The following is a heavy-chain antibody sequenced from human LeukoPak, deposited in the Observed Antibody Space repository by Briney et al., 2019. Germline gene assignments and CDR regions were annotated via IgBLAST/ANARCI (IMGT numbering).Heavy chain of an antibody. CDR3: ARRQYDILTGYHTYFDY. Sequence: PSETLSLTCAVYGGSFSGYYWSWIRQPPGKGLEWIGEINHSGSTNYNPSLKSRVTISVDTSNNHFSLKLSSVTAADTAVYYCARRQYDILTGYHTYFDYWGQGTLVTVSS. CDR2: INHSGST. CDR1: GGSFSGYY. V-gene: IGHV4-34*01. D-gene: IGHD3-9*01. J-gene: IGHJ4*02.